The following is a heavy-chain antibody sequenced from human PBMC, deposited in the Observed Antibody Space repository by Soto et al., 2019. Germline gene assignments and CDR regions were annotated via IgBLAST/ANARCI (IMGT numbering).Heavy chain of an antibody. D-gene: IGHD4-17*01. V-gene: IGHV4-59*08. CDR3: ARRYGRYFDY. CDR2: IYYSGST. Sequence: QLQLQESGPGLVKPSETLSLTCTVSGGSISSYHWSWIRQPPGKGLEWIGYIYYSGSTNYNPSLKSRVTISVDTSQNQFSLKLSSMTAADTAVYYCARRYGRYFDYWGQGTLVTVSS. CDR1: GGSISSYH. J-gene: IGHJ4*02.